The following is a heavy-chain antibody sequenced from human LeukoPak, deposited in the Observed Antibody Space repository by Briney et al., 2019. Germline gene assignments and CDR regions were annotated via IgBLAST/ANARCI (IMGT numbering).Heavy chain of an antibody. Sequence: GGSLRLSCAGSGFSFTSYAMSWVRQAPGKGLEWVSGISRRGDKTYYADSVKGRFTISRDNSRNTLYLQMDSLRVEDTAIYYCAKERSAGWPYDYWGHGTLVTASS. CDR1: GFSFTSYA. V-gene: IGHV3-23*01. J-gene: IGHJ4*01. CDR3: AKERSAGWPYDY. CDR2: ISRRGDKT. D-gene: IGHD6-19*01.